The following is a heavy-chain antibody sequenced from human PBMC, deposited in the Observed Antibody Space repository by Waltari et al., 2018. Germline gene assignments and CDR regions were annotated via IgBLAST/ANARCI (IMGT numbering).Heavy chain of an antibody. CDR3: ARHLYSIDYLELAK. CDR1: GFNFISYA. V-gene: IGHV3-23*01. CDR2: ISVSGVIT. J-gene: IGHJ4*02. Sequence: EEHLLESGGGLAQPGGSLRLSCAASGFNFISYAMSWVRQAPGKGREWGVVISVSGVITKYADSGKGRFTVSRDNSKNTVFLHLNSLRAEDTAIYYCARHLYSIDYLELAKWGQGTLVTVSS. D-gene: IGHD3-22*01.